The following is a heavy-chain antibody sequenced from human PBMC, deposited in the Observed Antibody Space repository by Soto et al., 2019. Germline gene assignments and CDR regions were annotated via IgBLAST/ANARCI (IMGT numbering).Heavy chain of an antibody. J-gene: IGHJ4*02. CDR1: GFTFEYYA. CDR2: ISWSSGST. V-gene: IGHV3-23*01. Sequence: GSLRLSCAASGFTFEYYAMHWVRQAPGKGLEWVSGISWSSGSTYYADPVKGRFTISRDNSKSTLYLQMNSLRAEDTAVYCCAKDRERIATRSIDYWGQGTLVTVSS. CDR3: AKDRERIATRSIDY. D-gene: IGHD6-6*01.